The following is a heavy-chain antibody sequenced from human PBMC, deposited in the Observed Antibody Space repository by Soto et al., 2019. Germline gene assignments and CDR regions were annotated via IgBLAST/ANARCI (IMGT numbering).Heavy chain of an antibody. V-gene: IGHV3-23*01. Sequence: EVQLLESGGGLVQPGGSLRLSCAASGFTFSSYAMSWFRQAPGKGLEWVSGIGASGAGTYYADFVKGRFIISRDNSKNTLHLQMNSLRAEDTAVYYCAVRKTGSFFDDWGRGTLVTVSS. CDR2: IGASGAGT. J-gene: IGHJ4*02. CDR1: GFTFSSYA. D-gene: IGHD1-26*01. CDR3: AVRKTGSFFDD.